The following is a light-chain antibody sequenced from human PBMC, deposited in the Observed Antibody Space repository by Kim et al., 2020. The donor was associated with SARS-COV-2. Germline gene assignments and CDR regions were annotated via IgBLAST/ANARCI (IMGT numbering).Light chain of an antibody. V-gene: IGLV1-47*02. CDR3: AAWDDSLSGVV. J-gene: IGLJ2*01. CDR1: SSNIGSNY. CDR2: SNN. Sequence: GQRVTISGSGSSSNIGSNYVYWYQQLPGTAPKLLIYSNNQRPSGVPDRFSGSKSDTSASLAISGLRSEDEADYYCAAWDDSLSGVVFGGGTKLTVL.